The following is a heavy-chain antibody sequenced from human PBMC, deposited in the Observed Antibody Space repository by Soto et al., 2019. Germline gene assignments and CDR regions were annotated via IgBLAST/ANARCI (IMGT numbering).Heavy chain of an antibody. CDR1: GGSISSGGYY. CDR3: ARPHLSHIAVPRDSFDS. D-gene: IGHD6-19*01. CDR2: IYYSGST. Sequence: SETLSLTCTVSGGSISSGGYYWSWIRQHPGKGLEWIGYIYYSGSTYYNPSLKSRVTISVDTSKNQFSLNMSSVTAADTAVYYCARPHLSHIAVPRDSFDSRGPGILVTVPS. J-gene: IGHJ4*02. V-gene: IGHV4-31*03.